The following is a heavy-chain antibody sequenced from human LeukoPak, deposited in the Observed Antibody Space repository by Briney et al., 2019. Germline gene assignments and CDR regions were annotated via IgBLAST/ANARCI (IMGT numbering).Heavy chain of an antibody. J-gene: IGHJ5*02. CDR3: ARSRRMVRGVPNGNWFDP. Sequence: GASVKVSCKASGYTFTSYYMHWVRQAPGQGLEWMGIINPSGGSTSYAQKFQGRVTMTRDTSTSTVYIELSSLRSEDTAVYYCARSRRMVRGVPNGNWFDPWGQGTLVTVSS. V-gene: IGHV1-46*01. CDR1: GYTFTSYY. CDR2: INPSGGST. D-gene: IGHD3-10*01.